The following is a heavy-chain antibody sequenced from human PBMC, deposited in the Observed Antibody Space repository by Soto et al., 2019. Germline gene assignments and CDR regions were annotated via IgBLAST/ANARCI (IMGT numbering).Heavy chain of an antibody. CDR3: VRERGPMNRGYFYS. Sequence: VQMVESGGGLVKPGMALRLSCVTSGFKFDDFAMHWVRQGQGKGLEWVAGINWNSGDKDYGESAKGRIVISRDHGKRSLDLQMNSLRPEDTAVYYCVRERGPMNRGYFYSWGRGTLVTVSP. V-gene: IGHV3-9*01. CDR2: INWNSGDK. D-gene: IGHD3-10*01. CDR1: GFKFDDFA. J-gene: IGHJ4*02.